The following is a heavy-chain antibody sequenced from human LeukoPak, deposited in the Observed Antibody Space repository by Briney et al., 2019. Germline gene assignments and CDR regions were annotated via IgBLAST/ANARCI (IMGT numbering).Heavy chain of an antibody. CDR2: IYYSGST. CDR3: ASGLDYYYYYMDV. CDR1: GGSISGYY. J-gene: IGHJ6*03. Sequence: SETLSLTCTVSGGSISGYYWSWIRQPPGKGLEWIGYIYYSGSTNYNPSLKSRVTISVDTSKNQFSLKLSSVTAADTAVYYCASGLDYYYYYMDVWGKGTTVTISS. D-gene: IGHD6-19*01. V-gene: IGHV4-59*01.